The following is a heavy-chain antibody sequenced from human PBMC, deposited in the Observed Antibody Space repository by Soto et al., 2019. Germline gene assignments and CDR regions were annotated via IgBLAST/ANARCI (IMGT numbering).Heavy chain of an antibody. V-gene: IGHV3-23*01. CDR1: GLTFISYT. D-gene: IGHD2-2*01. J-gene: IGHJ4*02. CDR2: ISGSGGST. Sequence: GGSLRLSCAASGLTFISYTMSWFRQAPGPGLEWVSAISGSGGSTYYADSVKGRFTISRDNSKNTLYLQMNSLRAEDTAVYYCGRRTNQCPIPHEWAKGTRVTVSS. CDR3: GRRTNQCPIPHE.